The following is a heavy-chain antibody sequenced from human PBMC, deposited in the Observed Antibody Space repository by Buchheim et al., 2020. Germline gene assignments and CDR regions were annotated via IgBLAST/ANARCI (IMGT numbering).Heavy chain of an antibody. CDR2: IYYSGST. Sequence: QVQLQESGPGLVKPSQTLSLTCTVSGGSISSGGYYWSWIRRHPGKGLEWIGYIYYSGSTYYNPSLKSRVTISVDTPKNQFSLKLSSVTAADTAVYYCAGGDDYGEVPSLFDFWGQGTL. D-gene: IGHD4-17*01. V-gene: IGHV4-31*03. CDR1: GGSISSGGYY. J-gene: IGHJ4*02. CDR3: AGGDDYGEVPSLFDF.